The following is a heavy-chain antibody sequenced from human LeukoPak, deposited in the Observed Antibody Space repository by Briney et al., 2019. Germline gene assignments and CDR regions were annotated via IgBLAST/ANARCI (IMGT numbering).Heavy chain of an antibody. CDR1: GGSISSSSYY. CDR3: ARYHCSSASCPSFDY. Sequence: SETPSLTCTVSGGSISSSSYYWGWIRQPPGKGLEWIGSIYYSGSTYYNPSLKSRVTISVDTSKNQFSLKLSSVTAADTAVYYCARYHCSSASCPSFDYWGQGTLVTVSS. J-gene: IGHJ4*02. D-gene: IGHD2-2*01. V-gene: IGHV4-39*07. CDR2: IYYSGST.